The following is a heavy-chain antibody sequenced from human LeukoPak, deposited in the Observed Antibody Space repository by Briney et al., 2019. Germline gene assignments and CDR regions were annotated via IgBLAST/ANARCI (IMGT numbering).Heavy chain of an antibody. CDR1: GFTFSSYW. J-gene: IGHJ3*02. Sequence: GGSLRLSCAASGFTFSSYWMSWVRQAPGKGLEWVANIKQDGSEKYYVDSVKGRFTISKDNSKNTLYLQMNSLRAEDTAVYYCARGDRVDHAFDIWGQGTMVTVSS. CDR2: IKQDGSEK. CDR3: ARGDRVDHAFDI. D-gene: IGHD2-15*01. V-gene: IGHV3-7*03.